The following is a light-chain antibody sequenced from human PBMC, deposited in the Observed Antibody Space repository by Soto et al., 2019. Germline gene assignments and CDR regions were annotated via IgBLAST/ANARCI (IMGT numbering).Light chain of an antibody. CDR2: DAS. CDR3: QQRSNWPPT. CDR1: QSVSSSH. J-gene: IGKJ1*01. V-gene: IGKV3-11*01. Sequence: EIVLTNSPGTLSLSPGERVIRSCRASQSVSSSHLAWYQQKPGQAPRLLIYDASNSATGIPARFSGSGSGTDFTLTISSLEPEDFAVYYCQQRSNWPPTFGQGTKVDIK.